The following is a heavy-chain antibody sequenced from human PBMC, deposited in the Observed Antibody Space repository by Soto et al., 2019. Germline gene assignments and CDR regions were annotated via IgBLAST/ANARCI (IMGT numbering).Heavy chain of an antibody. CDR3: ARRAVADMGYYYYGMDV. Sequence: GGSLRLSCAASEFTFSNYGLHWVRQAPGKGLEWVAVIWYDGSNKYYADSVKGRFTISRDNSKNTLYLQMNSLRAEDTAVYYCARRAVADMGYYYYGMDVWGQGTTVTVSS. CDR2: IWYDGSNK. D-gene: IGHD6-19*01. CDR1: EFTFSNYG. V-gene: IGHV3-33*01. J-gene: IGHJ6*02.